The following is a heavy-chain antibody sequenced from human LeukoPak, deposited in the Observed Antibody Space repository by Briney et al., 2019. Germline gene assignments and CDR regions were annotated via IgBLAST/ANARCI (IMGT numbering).Heavy chain of an antibody. CDR2: IIPIFGTA. CDR3: ASGYFPSVAHRYYYYMDV. CDR1: GGTFSSYA. J-gene: IGHJ6*03. Sequence: GASVKVSCKASGGTFSSYAISWVRQAPGQGLEWMGGIIPIFGTANYAQKFQGRVTITADKSTSTAYMELSSLRSEDTAVYYCASGYFPSVAHRYYYYMDVWGKGTTVTVSS. D-gene: IGHD6-19*01. V-gene: IGHV1-69*06.